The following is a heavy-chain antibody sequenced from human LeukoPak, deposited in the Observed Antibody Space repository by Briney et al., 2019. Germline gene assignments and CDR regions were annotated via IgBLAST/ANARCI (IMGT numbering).Heavy chain of an antibody. CDR1: GFTFSSYA. J-gene: IGHJ4*02. D-gene: IGHD4-23*01. V-gene: IGHV3-23*01. Sequence: PGGSLRLCCAASGFTFSSYAMSWVRQAPGKGLDWVSAISGSGGNTYYADSVKGRFTISRDNSKNTLYLQMNSLRAEDTAVYYCAKDQYGGNPQYYFDYWGQGTLVTVSS. CDR3: AKDQYGGNPQYYFDY. CDR2: ISGSGGNT.